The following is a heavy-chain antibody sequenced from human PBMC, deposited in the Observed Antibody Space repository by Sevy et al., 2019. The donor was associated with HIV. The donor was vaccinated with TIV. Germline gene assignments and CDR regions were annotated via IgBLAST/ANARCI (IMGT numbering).Heavy chain of an antibody. CDR3: ATAREYYSDNSGYLDY. V-gene: IGHV1-24*01. CDR1: GYTLSELS. D-gene: IGHD3-22*01. CDR2: FDPDDGET. Sequence: ASVKVSCKVSGYTLSELSMHWVRQPPGKGLEWIGRFDPDDGETIYAQRFQGRVTMTEDTSADTAYMELSSLRSEDTAMYYCATAREYYSDNSGYLDYWGQGTPVTVSS. J-gene: IGHJ4*02.